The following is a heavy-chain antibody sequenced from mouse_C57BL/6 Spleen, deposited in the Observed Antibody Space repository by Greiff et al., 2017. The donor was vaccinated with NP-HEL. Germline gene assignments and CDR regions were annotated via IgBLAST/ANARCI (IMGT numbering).Heavy chain of an antibody. CDR1: GYAFTNYL. CDR2: INPGSGGT. CDR3: AREYGYDEAMDY. V-gene: IGHV1-54*01. J-gene: IGHJ4*01. D-gene: IGHD2-2*01. Sequence: QVQLQQSGAELVRPGTSVKVSCKASGYAFTNYLIEWVKQRPGQGLEWIGVINPGSGGTNYNEKLKGKATLTADKSSSTAYMQLSSLTSEDSAVYFCAREYGYDEAMDYWGQGTSVTVSS.